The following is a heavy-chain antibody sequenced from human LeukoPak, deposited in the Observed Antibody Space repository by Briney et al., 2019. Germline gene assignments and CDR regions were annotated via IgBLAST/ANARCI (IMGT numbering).Heavy chain of an antibody. Sequence: ASVKVSCKASGYTFTSYGISWVRQAPGQRLEWMGWINTNTGSPTYAHGFTGRYVFSWDTSVSTAYLVISGLTADDTAVYFCGRDPRLGIRGYTYGYIDYWGQGTLVTVSS. D-gene: IGHD5-18*01. CDR1: GYTFTSYG. V-gene: IGHV7-4-1*02. J-gene: IGHJ4*02. CDR2: INTNTGSP. CDR3: GRDPRLGIRGYTYGYIDY.